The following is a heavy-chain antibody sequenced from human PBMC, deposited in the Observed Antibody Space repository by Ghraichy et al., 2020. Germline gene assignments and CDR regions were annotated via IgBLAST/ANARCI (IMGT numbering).Heavy chain of an antibody. V-gene: IGHV1-8*01. CDR1: GYTFTNYD. Sequence: SVKVSCEASGYTFTNYDINWVRQATGQGLESMGWMNPNSGNTCYAQKFQGRVTMTRSTSKSTAYMELSSLRSEDTAVYYCARGPGYNNGWADYWGQGTQVTVSS. CDR3: ARGPGYNNGWADY. CDR2: MNPNSGNT. J-gene: IGHJ4*02. D-gene: IGHD6-19*01.